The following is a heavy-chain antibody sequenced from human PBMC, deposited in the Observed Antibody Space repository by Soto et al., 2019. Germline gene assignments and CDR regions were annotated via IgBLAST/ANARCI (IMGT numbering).Heavy chain of an antibody. CDR2: ISAHNGNT. D-gene: IGHD1-1*01. J-gene: IGHJ4*02. CDR1: GYTFTSYG. V-gene: IGHV1-18*01. Sequence: QVHLVQSGAEVKKPGASVKVSCKGSGYTFTSYGITWVRQAPGQGLEWMGWISAHNGNTDYARKLQGRVTVTRDTSTSTAYREMRSLRSDDPAVYYCARVRYGDYWGQGALVTVSS. CDR3: ARVRYGDY.